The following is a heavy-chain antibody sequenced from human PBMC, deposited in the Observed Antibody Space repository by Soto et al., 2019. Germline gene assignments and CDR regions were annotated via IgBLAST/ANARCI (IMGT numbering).Heavy chain of an antibody. Sequence: DVQLAESGGGLVQPGGSLRLSCVASGQTFNRYWMSWVRQAPGKGLEWVANIKQDGSEEYYVDSVKGRFTISRDNAKKKHKLKMNSLMDKDRAMYYAVCTYFDAWYFDFYGMDVWGQGTMVIVSS. V-gene: IGHV3-7*03. CDR3: VCTYFDAWYFDFYGMDV. J-gene: IGHJ6*02. CDR1: GQTFNRYW. D-gene: IGHD3-3*01. CDR2: IKQDGSEE.